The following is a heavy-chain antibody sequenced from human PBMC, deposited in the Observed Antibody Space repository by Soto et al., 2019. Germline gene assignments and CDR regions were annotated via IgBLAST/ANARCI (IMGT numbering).Heavy chain of an antibody. CDR1: GYSFTSYW. V-gene: IGHV5-51*01. D-gene: IGHD2-15*01. J-gene: IGHJ4*02. Sequence: PGECRKIAGNGSGYSFTSYWIVWVRQMPGKGLEWMGIIYPGDSDTRYSPSFQGQVTISADKSISTAYLQWSSLKASDTAMYYCASRSGYCSGGSCPFDYWGQGTLVTVSS. CDR2: IYPGDSDT. CDR3: ASRSGYCSGGSCPFDY.